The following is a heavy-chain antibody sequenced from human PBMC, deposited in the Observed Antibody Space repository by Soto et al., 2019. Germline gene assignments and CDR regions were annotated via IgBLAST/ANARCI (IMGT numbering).Heavy chain of an antibody. Sequence: QVQLQESGPGLVQPSQTLSLTCTVSGASISSGGFYWSWIRQFPGKGLEWIGYIDYRGRTFYNPSLKSRATISRDTYKSQFSLTVTSVTAADTAVFYCARVSAAVTRWFDSWGQGTLVTVSS. J-gene: IGHJ5*01. CDR2: IDYRGRT. V-gene: IGHV4-31*03. CDR1: GASISSGGFY. CDR3: ARVSAAVTRWFDS. D-gene: IGHD6-13*01.